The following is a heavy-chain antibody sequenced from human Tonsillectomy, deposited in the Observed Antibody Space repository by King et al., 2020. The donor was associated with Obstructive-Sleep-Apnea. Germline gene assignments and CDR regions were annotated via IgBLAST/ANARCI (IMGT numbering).Heavy chain of an antibody. D-gene: IGHD6-6*01. CDR3: ARGLEFSSSNYDY. Sequence: QLVQSGAEVKKPGESLKISCTGSGYRFTSYWIGWVRQMPEKGLEWMGIIYPSDSDTRYSPSFEGQVTISADKSISTAYLQWSSLKASDTAIYYCARGLEFSSSNYDYWGQGTLVTVSS. J-gene: IGHJ4*02. CDR2: IYPSDSDT. V-gene: IGHV5-51*01. CDR1: GYRFTSYW.